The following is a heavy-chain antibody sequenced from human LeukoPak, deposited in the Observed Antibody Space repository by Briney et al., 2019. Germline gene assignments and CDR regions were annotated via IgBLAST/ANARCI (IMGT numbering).Heavy chain of an antibody. CDR3: ARPTGAGLFILP. D-gene: IGHD3-3*01. Sequence: SETLSLTCTVSGYSISSGYYWGWIRQPPGKGLEWMGSIYHSGRTYYNPSLKSRVTISVDTSKNQFSLKLSSVTAADTAVYYCARPTGAGLFILPGGQGTLVTVSS. J-gene: IGHJ4*02. CDR2: IYHSGRT. CDR1: GYSISSGYY. V-gene: IGHV4-38-2*02.